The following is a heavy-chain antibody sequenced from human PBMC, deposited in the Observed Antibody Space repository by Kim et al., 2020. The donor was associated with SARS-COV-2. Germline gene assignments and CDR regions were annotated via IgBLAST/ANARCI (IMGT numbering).Heavy chain of an antibody. D-gene: IGHD6-19*01. CDR3: ARDLLAVAGPGDFQH. Sequence: ASVKVSCKASGYTFTSYGISWVRQAPGQGLEWMGWISAYNGNTNYAQKLQGRVTMTTDTSTSTAYMELRSLRSDDTAVYYCARDLLAVAGPGDFQHWGQGTLVTVSS. CDR1: GYTFTSYG. J-gene: IGHJ1*01. V-gene: IGHV1-18*04. CDR2: ISAYNGNT.